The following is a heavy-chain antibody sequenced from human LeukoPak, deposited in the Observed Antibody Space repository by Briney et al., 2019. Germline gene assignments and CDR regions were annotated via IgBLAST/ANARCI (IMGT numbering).Heavy chain of an antibody. V-gene: IGHV3-72*01. CDR1: GFTFSEHY. CDR2: SRNKANSYTT. Sequence: PGGSLRLSCAASGFTFSEHYMDWVRQAPGKGLEWVGRSRNKANSYTTEYAASVKGRFTISRDDSRNSVYLQMNSLKTEDTAVYYCTRELAGSSGWYPLDYWGKGTLVIVSS. CDR3: TRELAGSSGWYPLDY. D-gene: IGHD6-19*01. J-gene: IGHJ4*02.